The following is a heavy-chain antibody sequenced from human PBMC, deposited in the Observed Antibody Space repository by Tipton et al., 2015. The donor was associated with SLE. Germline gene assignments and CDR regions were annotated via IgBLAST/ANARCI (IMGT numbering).Heavy chain of an antibody. CDR1: AYIFGNYW. J-gene: IGHJ3*02. CDR3: ARRYHYYGSSNRDAFDI. D-gene: IGHD3-10*01. Sequence: VQLVQSGAEVKKPGESLKISCKGSAYIFGNYWIAWVRQKPGKGLEWMGIIFPHDSDTRYSPSFQGHVTISADTSISTAYLQWSSLQASDTAIYYCARRYHYYGSSNRDAFDIWGQGTRVTVSS. CDR2: IFPHDSDT. V-gene: IGHV5-51*03.